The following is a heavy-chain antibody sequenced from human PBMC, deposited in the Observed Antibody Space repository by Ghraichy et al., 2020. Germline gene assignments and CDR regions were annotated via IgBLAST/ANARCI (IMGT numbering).Heavy chain of an antibody. CDR3: ARILEVGDNSAFDY. D-gene: IGHD1-26*01. V-gene: IGHV6-1*01. CDR2: TYYRSQWYT. Sequence: SETLSLTCAISGDSVSSNSVAWNWIRQSPSRGLEWLGRTYYRSQWYTDYAVSVKSRITINPDTSKNQFSLQLNSVTPEDTAVYYCARILEVGDNSAFDYWGQGTLVTVSS. CDR1: GDSVSSNSVA. J-gene: IGHJ4*02.